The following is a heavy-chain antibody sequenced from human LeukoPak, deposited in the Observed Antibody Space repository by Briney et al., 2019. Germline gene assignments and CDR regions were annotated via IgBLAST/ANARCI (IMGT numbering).Heavy chain of an antibody. V-gene: IGHV1-2*06. CDR1: GYTFTGYY. CDR2: INPNSGGT. Sequence: ASVKVSCKASGYTFTGYYMHWVRQAPGQGLEWMGRINPNSGGTNYAQKFQGRVTMTRDMSISTAYMELSRLRSDDTAVYYCARGVGFLESNFDYWGQGTLVTVSS. J-gene: IGHJ4*02. CDR3: ARGVGFLESNFDY. D-gene: IGHD3-3*01.